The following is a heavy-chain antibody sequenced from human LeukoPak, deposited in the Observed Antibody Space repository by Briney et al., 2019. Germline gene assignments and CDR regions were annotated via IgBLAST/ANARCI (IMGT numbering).Heavy chain of an antibody. J-gene: IGHJ6*02. D-gene: IGHD3-10*01. CDR3: AREDYYGSGSLDKGAGAYYYYGMDV. CDR1: GGSISSYY. Sequence: PSETLSLTCTVSGGSISSYYWSWIRQPAGKGLEWIGKINHSGSTNYNPSLKSRVTISVDTSKNQFSLKLSSVTAADTAVYYCAREDYYGSGSLDKGAGAYYYYGMDVWGQGTTVTVSS. CDR2: INHSGST. V-gene: IGHV4-34*01.